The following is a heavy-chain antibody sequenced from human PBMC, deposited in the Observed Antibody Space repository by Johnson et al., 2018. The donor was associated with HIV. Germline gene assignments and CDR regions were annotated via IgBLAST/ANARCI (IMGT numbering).Heavy chain of an antibody. CDR2: IYSGGST. D-gene: IGHD2-15*01. CDR3: ARGAWSGGCFDM. J-gene: IGHJ3*02. V-gene: IGHV3-53*01. Sequence: VQLVESGGGLIQPGGSLRLSCAASGFTVSSNYMSWVRQAPGKGLEWVSVIYSGGSTYYADSVKGRFTISRDNAKNSLYLQMNSLRVEGTALCYCARGAWSGGCFDMWGQGTMVTVSS. CDR1: GFTVSSNY.